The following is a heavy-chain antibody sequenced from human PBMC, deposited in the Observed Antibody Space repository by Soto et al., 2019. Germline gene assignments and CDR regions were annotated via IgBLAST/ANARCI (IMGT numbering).Heavy chain of an antibody. J-gene: IGHJ6*02. D-gene: IGHD1-26*01. Sequence: ASVKVSCKASGYTFTSYGISWVRQAPGQGLEWMGWISAYNGNTNYAQKLQGRVTMTTDTSTSTAYMELRSLRSDDTAVYYCARGSWELLQYYYYGMDVWGQGTTVTVS. V-gene: IGHV1-18*04. CDR1: GYTFTSYG. CDR2: ISAYNGNT. CDR3: ARGSWELLQYYYYGMDV.